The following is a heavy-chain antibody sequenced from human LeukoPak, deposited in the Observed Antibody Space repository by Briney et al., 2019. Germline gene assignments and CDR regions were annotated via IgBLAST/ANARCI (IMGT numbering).Heavy chain of an antibody. CDR2: INWNGGST. D-gene: IGHD3-10*01. V-gene: IGHV3-20*04. J-gene: IGHJ4*02. Sequence: GGSLRLSCAASGFNFDDFGISWVRQAPGKGLEWVSGINWNGGSTGYADSVKGRFTISRDNAKNSLYLQMNSLRAEVTALYYCSRDNQGFGSGTYYNGPEYWGQGTLVTVSS. CDR3: SRDNQGFGSGTYYNGPEY. CDR1: GFNFDDFG.